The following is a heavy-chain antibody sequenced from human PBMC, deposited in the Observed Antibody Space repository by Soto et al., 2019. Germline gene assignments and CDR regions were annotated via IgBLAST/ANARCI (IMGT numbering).Heavy chain of an antibody. V-gene: IGHV3-23*01. CDR1: GFAFSSYA. Sequence: EVQLLESGGGLVQPGGSLRLSCTAAGFAFSSYAMSWVRQAPGKGLEWVSDISGSGGSTYYADSVKGRFTISRDNSKNTLYLQMNSLRAEDTAVYYCAKGEYSSGWYWGQGTLVTVSS. CDR3: AKGEYSSGWY. J-gene: IGHJ4*02. D-gene: IGHD6-19*01. CDR2: ISGSGGST.